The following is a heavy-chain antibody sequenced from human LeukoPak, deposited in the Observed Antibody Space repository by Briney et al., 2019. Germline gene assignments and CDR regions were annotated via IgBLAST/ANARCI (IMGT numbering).Heavy chain of an antibody. CDR1: GYTFTSYG. CDR2: FDPEDGET. CDR3: ATGRHYVLRFLED. V-gene: IGHV1-24*01. J-gene: IGHJ4*02. Sequence: ASVKVSCKASGYTFTSYGISWVRQAPGKGLEWMGGFDPEDGETIYAQKFQGRVTMTEDTSTDTAYMELSSLRSEDTAVYYCATGRHYVLRFLEDWGQGTLVTVSS. D-gene: IGHD3-3*01.